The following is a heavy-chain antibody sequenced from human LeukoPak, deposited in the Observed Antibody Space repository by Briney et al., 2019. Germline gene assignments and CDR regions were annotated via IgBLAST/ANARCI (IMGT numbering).Heavy chain of an antibody. CDR1: GFTFSGSA. J-gene: IGHJ6*03. V-gene: IGHV3-73*01. CDR2: IRSKANSYAT. CDR3: TRQDSYGYYYYYYMDV. D-gene: IGHD5-18*01. Sequence: GGSLKLSCAASGFTFSGSAMHWVRQASGKGLEWVGRIRSKANSYATAYAASVKGRFTISRDDSKNTAYLQMNSLKTEDTAVYYCTRQDSYGYYYYYYMDVWGKGTTVTVSS.